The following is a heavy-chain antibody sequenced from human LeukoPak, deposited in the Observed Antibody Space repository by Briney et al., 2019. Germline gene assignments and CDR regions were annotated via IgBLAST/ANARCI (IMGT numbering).Heavy chain of an antibody. J-gene: IGHJ4*02. CDR3: AGPGAYYDSSGYQN. CDR1: GFTFSSYS. V-gene: IGHV3-21*01. D-gene: IGHD3-22*01. Sequence: GGSLRLSCAASGFTFSSYSMNWARQAPGKGLEWVSSISSSSSYIYYADSVRGRFTISRDNAKNSLYLQMNSLRAEDTAVYYCAGPGAYYDSSGYQNWGQGTLVTVSS. CDR2: ISSSSSYI.